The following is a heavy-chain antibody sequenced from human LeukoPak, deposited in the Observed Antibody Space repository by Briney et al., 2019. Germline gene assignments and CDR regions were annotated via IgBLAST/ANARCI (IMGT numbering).Heavy chain of an antibody. CDR3: ARDYDSSGYSDAFDI. CDR2: INWNGGST. CDR1: GFTFDDYG. Sequence: PGGSLTLSCAASGFTFDDYGMSWVRQAPGKGLEWVSGINWNGGSTGYADSVKGRFTISRDNAKNSLYLQMNSLRAEDTALYYCARDYDSSGYSDAFDIWGQGTMVTVSS. J-gene: IGHJ3*02. V-gene: IGHV3-20*04. D-gene: IGHD3-22*01.